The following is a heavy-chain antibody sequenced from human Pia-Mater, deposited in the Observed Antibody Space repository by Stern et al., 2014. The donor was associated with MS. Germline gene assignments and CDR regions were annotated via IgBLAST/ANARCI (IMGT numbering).Heavy chain of an antibody. CDR2: IIPIFGTA. CDR1: GGTFNVYA. Sequence: QVQLVQSGAEVKKPGSSVKVSCKASGGTFNVYAINWLRQAPGQGIEWMGGIIPIFGTANYAQKFQGRVTITADESTRTSSMQLSSLRYDDTAVYYCARDGRHTDNYGLDVWGQGTTVNVSS. CDR3: ARDGRHTDNYGLDV. D-gene: IGHD3-9*01. V-gene: IGHV1-69*01. J-gene: IGHJ6*02.